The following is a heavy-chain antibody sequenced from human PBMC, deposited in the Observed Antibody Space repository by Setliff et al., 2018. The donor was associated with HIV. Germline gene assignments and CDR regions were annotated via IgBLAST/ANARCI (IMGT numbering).Heavy chain of an antibody. V-gene: IGHV4-39*02. CDR2: IHYSGTT. D-gene: IGHD3-22*01. CDR1: GDSIRSNNYY. CDR3: AGDSGYPSNWFDP. Sequence: SETLSLTCNVSGDSIRSNNYYWGWIRQPPGKGLEWIGNIHYSGTTYYAPSLETRLTISVDTSTNQFSLKLTSVTAADTAMYFCAGDSGYPSNWFDPWGQGILVTVSS. J-gene: IGHJ5*02.